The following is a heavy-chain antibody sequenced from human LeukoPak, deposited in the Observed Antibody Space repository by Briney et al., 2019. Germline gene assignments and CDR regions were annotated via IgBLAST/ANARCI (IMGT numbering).Heavy chain of an antibody. Sequence: PSETLSLTCTVSGGSIRSYSWSWIRQPPGKGLEWIGNIYHSGSPNYNPSLKSRVTMSLDTYNQLSLKLSSLTAADSAVYYCARRSTFDNFFYQWGQETPVTVSS. CDR2: IYHSGSP. CDR3: ARRSTFDNFFYQ. D-gene: IGHD3-10*01. J-gene: IGHJ4*02. CDR1: GGSIRSYS. V-gene: IGHV4-59*08.